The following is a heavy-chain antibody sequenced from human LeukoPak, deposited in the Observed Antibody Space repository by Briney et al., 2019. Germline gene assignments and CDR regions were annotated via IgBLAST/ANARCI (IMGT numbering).Heavy chain of an antibody. CDR3: ARVKRSAVAGTPQDY. CDR1: GYTFTSYG. D-gene: IGHD6-19*01. J-gene: IGHJ4*02. CDR2: ISAYNGNT. V-gene: IGHV1-18*01. Sequence: GASVKVSCKASGYTFTSYGISWVRQAPGQGLEWMGWISAYNGNTNYAQKLQGRVTMTTDTSTSTAYMELRSLRSDDTAVYYCARVKRSAVAGTPQDYWGQGTLVTVSS.